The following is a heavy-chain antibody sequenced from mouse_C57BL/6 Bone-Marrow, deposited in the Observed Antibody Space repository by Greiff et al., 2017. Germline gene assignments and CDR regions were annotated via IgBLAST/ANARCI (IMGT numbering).Heavy chain of an antibody. Sequence: QVQLKESGAELARPGASVKLSCKASGYTFTSYGISWVKQRTGHGLEWIGEIYPRSGNTYYNEKFKGKATLTADKSSSTAYMQLRHLTSEDSSVFICADGCFCSSLNWYLDDWGTGTTVTVSS. CDR2: IYPRSGNT. D-gene: IGHD1-1*01. V-gene: IGHV1-81*01. CDR3: ADGCFCSSLNWYLDD. CDR1: GYTFTSYG. J-gene: IGHJ1*03.